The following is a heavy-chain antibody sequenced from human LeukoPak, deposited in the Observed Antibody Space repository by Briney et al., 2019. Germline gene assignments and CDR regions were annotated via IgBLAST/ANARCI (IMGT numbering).Heavy chain of an antibody. D-gene: IGHD6-6*01. J-gene: IGHJ4*02. Sequence: SETLSLTRTVSGGSISSGGYYWSWIRQHPGKGLEWIGYIYYSGSTYYNPSLKSRVTISVDTSKNQFSLKLSSVTAADTAVYYCARIPKSSSRFFDYWGQGTLVTVSS. CDR1: GGSISSGGYY. CDR2: IYYSGST. CDR3: ARIPKSSSRFFDY. V-gene: IGHV4-31*03.